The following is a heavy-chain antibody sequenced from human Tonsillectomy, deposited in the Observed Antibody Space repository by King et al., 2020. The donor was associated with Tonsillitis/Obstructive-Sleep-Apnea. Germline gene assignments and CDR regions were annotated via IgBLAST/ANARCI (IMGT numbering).Heavy chain of an antibody. CDR3: ARDQVKWTYYFDL. Sequence: NYAMHWVRQAPGKGLEWVAVISYDAGRSYYADSVKGRFTISRDNSKHTLNLHMNSLRVEDAAVYYCARDQVKWTYYFDLWGQGTLFTVSS. J-gene: IGHJ4*02. V-gene: IGHV3-30*04. CDR1: NYA. CDR2: ISYDAGRS. D-gene: IGHD2-21*01.